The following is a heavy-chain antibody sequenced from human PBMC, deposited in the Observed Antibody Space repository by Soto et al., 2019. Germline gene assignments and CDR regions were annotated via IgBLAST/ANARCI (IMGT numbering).Heavy chain of an antibody. V-gene: IGHV3-21*01. CDR3: AREGGGEMAINYYFDY. Sequence: GGSLRLSCAASGFTFSSYSMNWVRQAPGKGLEWVSSISSSSSYIYYADSVKGRFTISRDNAKNSLYLQMNSLRAEDTAVYYCAREGGGEMAINYYFDYWGQGTLVTVSS. CDR1: GFTFSSYS. CDR2: ISSSSSYI. D-gene: IGHD2-21*01. J-gene: IGHJ4*02.